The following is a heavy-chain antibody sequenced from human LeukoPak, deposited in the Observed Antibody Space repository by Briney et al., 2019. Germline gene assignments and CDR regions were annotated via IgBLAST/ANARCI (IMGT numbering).Heavy chain of an antibody. V-gene: IGHV3-7*01. Sequence: PGGSLRLSCAASGFTFSSYWVSWARQSPGKGLEWVANIKPDGSEKYFMDSVKGRFTISRDNAKNALYLEMNSLRAEDTAEYFCARERMYSGSGSTYPYYDYWGQGTLVTVSS. CDR2: IKPDGSEK. J-gene: IGHJ4*02. CDR3: ARERMYSGSGSTYPYYDY. D-gene: IGHD3-10*01. CDR1: GFTFSSYW.